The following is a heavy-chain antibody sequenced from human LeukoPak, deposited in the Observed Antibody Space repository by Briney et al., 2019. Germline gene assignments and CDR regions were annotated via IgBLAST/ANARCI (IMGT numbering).Heavy chain of an antibody. J-gene: IGHJ4*02. Sequence: PGGSLRLSCTASGFTFSTSEMNWVRQAPGKGLEWVSYISSGGSSKNYADSVKGRFTISRDNAKNSLYLQMNSLRFEDTAVYYCASIGQPLDYWGQGTLVTVSS. CDR1: GFTFSTSE. CDR3: ASIGQPLDY. CDR2: ISSGGSSK. V-gene: IGHV3-48*03.